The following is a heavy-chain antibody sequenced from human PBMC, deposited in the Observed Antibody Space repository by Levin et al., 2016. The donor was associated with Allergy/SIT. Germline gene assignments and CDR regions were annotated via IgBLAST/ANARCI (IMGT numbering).Heavy chain of an antibody. CDR3: ARRSPAGALARSCSGGSCYFDY. V-gene: IGHV5-51*01. J-gene: IGHJ4*02. CDR2: FSPDDSSI. Sequence: GGSLRLSCMATGLRLTDYWIGWVRQMPGKGLELMGVFSPDDSSIRYSPSFQGQVTISVDRSIDTAYIHWSSLKASDTAMYYCARRSPAGALARSCSGGSCYFDYWGQGTPVTVSS. D-gene: IGHD2-15*01. CDR1: GLRLTDYW.